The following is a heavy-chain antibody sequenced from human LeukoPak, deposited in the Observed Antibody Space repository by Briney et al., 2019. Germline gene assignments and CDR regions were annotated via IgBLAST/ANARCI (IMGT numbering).Heavy chain of an antibody. V-gene: IGHV4-34*01. CDR3: ARKQRGRHTAQDY. CDR2: INHSGST. CDR1: GGSFSGYY. Sequence: SETLSLTCAVYGGSFSGYYWSWIRQPPGKGLEWIGEINHSGSTNYNPSLKSRVTISVDTSKNQFSLKLSSVTAAGTAVYYCARKQRGRHTAQDYWGQGTLVTVSS. D-gene: IGHD5-18*01. J-gene: IGHJ4*02.